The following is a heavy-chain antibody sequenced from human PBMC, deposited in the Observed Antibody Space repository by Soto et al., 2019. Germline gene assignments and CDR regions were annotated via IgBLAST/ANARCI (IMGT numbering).Heavy chain of an antibody. V-gene: IGHV1-69*13. J-gene: IGHJ5*01. CDR3: ASCHGGSCLARLDC. D-gene: IGHD2-15*01. Sequence: ASVKVSCKASGGTFSSYAISWVRQAPGQGLEWMGGIIPIFGTANYAQKFQGRVTITADESTSTAYMELSSLRSEDAAVYYCASCHGGSCLARLDCWGQGSLVTVSA. CDR2: IIPIFGTA. CDR1: GGTFSSYA.